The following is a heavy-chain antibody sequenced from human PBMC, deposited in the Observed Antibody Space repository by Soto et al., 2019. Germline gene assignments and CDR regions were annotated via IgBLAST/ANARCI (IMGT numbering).Heavy chain of an antibody. J-gene: IGHJ6*04. V-gene: IGHV4-30-4*01. CDR3: FREGAAFYSVRSGTDF. D-gene: IGHD1-26*01. CDR2: TYHSGSP. CDR1: GGKIINGDYY. Sequence: VSGGKIINGDYYRSWNRQSPEKGLEWIGYTYHSGSPYYNPSLESRVTISVDTSKNQFSLKLNSVTAADTAVYFCFREGAAFYSVRSGTDFRRKCTTVPGSS.